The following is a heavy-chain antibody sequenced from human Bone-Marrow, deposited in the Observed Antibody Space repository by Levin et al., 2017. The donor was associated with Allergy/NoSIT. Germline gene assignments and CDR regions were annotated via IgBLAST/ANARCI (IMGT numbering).Heavy chain of an antibody. D-gene: IGHD6-19*01. CDR3: SRDRPSIAVAGTHFDY. J-gene: IGHJ4*02. Sequence: GGSLRLSCTTSGFTFGDYAMSWFRQAPGKGLEWVGFIRSKAYGATIEYAASVKGRFTISRDDSKSIAYLQMNSLKAEDTAVYYCSRDRPSIAVAGTHFDYWGQGTLVTVSS. CDR2: IRSKAYGATI. CDR1: GFTFGDYA. V-gene: IGHV3-49*03.